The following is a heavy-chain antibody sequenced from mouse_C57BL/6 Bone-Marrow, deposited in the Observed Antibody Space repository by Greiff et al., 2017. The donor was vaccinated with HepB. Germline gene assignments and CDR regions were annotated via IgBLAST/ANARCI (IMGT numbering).Heavy chain of an antibody. CDR2: ISDGGSYT. D-gene: IGHD1-2*01. J-gene: IGHJ2*01. V-gene: IGHV5-4*03. CDR1: GFTFSSYA. Sequence: EVMLVESGGGLVKPGGSLKLSCAASGFTFSSYAMSWVRQTPEKRLEWVATISDGGSYTYYPDNVKGRFTISRDNAKNNLYLQMSHLKSEDTAMYYCARVRLLRPYYFDYWGQGTTLTVSS. CDR3: ARVRLLRPYYFDY.